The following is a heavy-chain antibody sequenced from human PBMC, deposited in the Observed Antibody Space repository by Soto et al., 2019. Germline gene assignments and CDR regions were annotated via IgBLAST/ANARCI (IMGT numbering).Heavy chain of an antibody. CDR2: ISAYNGNT. CDR3: GRDTPYAPSVWGRYYYYGMDV. CDR1: GYTFTSYG. D-gene: IGHD3-16*01. V-gene: IGHV1-18*04. Sequence: QVPLVQSGAEVKKPGASVKVSCKASGYTFTSYGISWVRQAPGQGLEWMGWISAYNGNTNYAQKLQGRVTMTTDTSTSTAYLELRSMRSDDTAVYYCGRDTPYAPSVWGRYYYYGMDVWGQGTTVADSS. J-gene: IGHJ6*02.